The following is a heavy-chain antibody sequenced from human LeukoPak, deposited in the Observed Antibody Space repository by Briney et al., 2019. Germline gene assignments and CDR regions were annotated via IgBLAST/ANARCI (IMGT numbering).Heavy chain of an antibody. CDR3: AREGAVALKYFDI. J-gene: IGHJ4*02. CDR2: MRPTDAYT. V-gene: IGHV1-46*01. CDR1: GFSLTNNY. Sequence: GASVTVSCKASGFSLTNNYMHWVRLGPGQGLEWMGYMRPTDAYTGFAPKFQGRVTVTRDTSTNTVYMELSSLRSDDTAVYYCAREGAVALKYFDIWGQGTLVTVSS. D-gene: IGHD6-19*01.